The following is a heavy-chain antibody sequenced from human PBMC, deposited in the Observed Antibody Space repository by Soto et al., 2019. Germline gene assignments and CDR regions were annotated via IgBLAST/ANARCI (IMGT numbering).Heavy chain of an antibody. Sequence: SETLSLTCTVSGGSISSSSYYWGWIRQPPGKGLEWIGSIYYSGSTYYNPSLKSRVTISVDTSKNQFSLKLSSVTAADTAVYYCASSSYYYDSSGYPGFDYWGQGTLVTVSS. J-gene: IGHJ4*02. CDR1: GGSISSSSYY. V-gene: IGHV4-39*01. CDR2: IYYSGST. D-gene: IGHD3-22*01. CDR3: ASSSYYYDSSGYPGFDY.